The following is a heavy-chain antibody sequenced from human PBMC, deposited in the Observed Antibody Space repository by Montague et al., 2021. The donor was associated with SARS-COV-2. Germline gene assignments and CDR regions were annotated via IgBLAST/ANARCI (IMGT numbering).Heavy chain of an antibody. Sequence: SETLSLTRTVSSGSISSHYWSWIRQPPGKGLEWIGYVNYGGSTNYNPSLKSRVSISLDTSKNQFSLRLNSVTAADTAVYYCARAVTTGIDWFDPWGQGTLVIVSS. J-gene: IGHJ5*02. CDR3: ARAVTTGIDWFDP. CDR1: SGSISSHY. V-gene: IGHV4-59*11. D-gene: IGHD4-17*01. CDR2: VNYGGST.